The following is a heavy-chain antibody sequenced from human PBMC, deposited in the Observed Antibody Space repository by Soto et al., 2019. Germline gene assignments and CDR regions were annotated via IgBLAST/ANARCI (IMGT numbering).Heavy chain of an antibody. Sequence: LRLSCAASGFTLSDHFMEWVRQAPGKGLEWVGRTKHKAASYTTDYAASVNGRFTISRDDSENSLYLQMNSLKTEDTAMYYCVTLQFSRWFYWGLGTLVTVSS. D-gene: IGHD3-3*01. V-gene: IGHV3-72*01. CDR3: VTLQFSRWFY. CDR1: GFTLSDHF. J-gene: IGHJ4*02. CDR2: TKHKAASYTT.